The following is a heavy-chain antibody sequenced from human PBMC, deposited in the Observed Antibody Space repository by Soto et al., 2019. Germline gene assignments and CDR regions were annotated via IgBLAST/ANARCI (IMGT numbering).Heavy chain of an antibody. Sequence: LRLSCAASGFTLSDHFMEWVRQAPGKGLEWVGRTKHKAASYTTDYAASVNGRFTISRDDSENSLYLQMNSLKTEDTAMYYCVTLQFSRWFYWGLGTLVTVSS. D-gene: IGHD3-3*01. V-gene: IGHV3-72*01. CDR3: VTLQFSRWFY. CDR1: GFTLSDHF. J-gene: IGHJ4*02. CDR2: TKHKAASYTT.